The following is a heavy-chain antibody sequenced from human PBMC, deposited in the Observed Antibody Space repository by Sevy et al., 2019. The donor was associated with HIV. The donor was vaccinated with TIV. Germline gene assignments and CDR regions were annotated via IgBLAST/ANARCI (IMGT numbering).Heavy chain of an antibody. CDR1: GFTFSKYC. V-gene: IGHV3-7*01. CDR2: IKQDAGQK. CDR3: ARDDGNYCFDY. D-gene: IGHD1-7*01. Sequence: GGSLRLSCAASGFTFSKYCMGWVRQAPGKGLEWVATIKQDAGQKYYVDSVKGRFTISRDNAKNSLYLQMNSLRAEDTAVYFCARDDGNYCFDYWGQGTLVTVSS. J-gene: IGHJ4*02.